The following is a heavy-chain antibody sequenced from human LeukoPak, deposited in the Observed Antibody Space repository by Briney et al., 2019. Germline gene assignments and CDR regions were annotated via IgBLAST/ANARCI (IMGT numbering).Heavy chain of an antibody. V-gene: IGHV4-59*08. CDR2: IYYSGST. D-gene: IGHD3-3*01. CDR1: GGSISGYY. Sequence: SETLSLTCTVSGGSISGYYWSWIRQPPGKGLEWIGYIYYSGSTNYNPSLKSRVTISVDTSKNQFSLKLSSVTAADTAVYYCARLYYDFWSGYYTAWFDPWGQGTLVTVSS. CDR3: ARLYYDFWSGYYTAWFDP. J-gene: IGHJ5*02.